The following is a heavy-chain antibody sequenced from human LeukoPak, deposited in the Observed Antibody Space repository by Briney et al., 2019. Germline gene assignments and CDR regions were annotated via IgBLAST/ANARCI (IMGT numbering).Heavy chain of an antibody. D-gene: IGHD6-6*01. V-gene: IGHV4-39*01. CDR3: ARSSPSPGDDY. Sequence: PSGTLSLTCTVSGGSISSSSYFWGWIRQPPGKGLEWIGTIYYSGSSYYNPSLKSRVTISVDTSKNQLSLKLSSVTAADTAVYYCARSSPSPGDDYWGQGTLVTVSS. CDR1: GGSISSSSYF. CDR2: IYYSGSS. J-gene: IGHJ4*02.